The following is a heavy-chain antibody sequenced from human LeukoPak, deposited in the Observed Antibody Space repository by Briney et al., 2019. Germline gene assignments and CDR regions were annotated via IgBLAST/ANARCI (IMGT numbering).Heavy chain of an antibody. D-gene: IGHD3-22*01. CDR2: IYSSGST. CDR3: ARGPYSYDSSGAFDV. CDR1: GGSISSGSYY. J-gene: IGHJ3*01. V-gene: IGHV4-61*02. Sequence: SQTLSLTCTVSGGSISSGSYYWSWIRQPAGKGLEWIGRIYSSGSTNYNPSLKSRVTISVDTSKNQFSLKLSSVTAADTAVYFCARGPYSYDSSGAFDVWGQGTMVTVSS.